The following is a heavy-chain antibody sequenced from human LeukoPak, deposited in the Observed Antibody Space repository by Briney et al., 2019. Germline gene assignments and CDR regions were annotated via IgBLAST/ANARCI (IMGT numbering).Heavy chain of an antibody. CDR1: GYSFSTYW. J-gene: IGHJ4*02. Sequence: ESLKIFCHTSGYSFSTYWNGWLRQEPGEGLEEMIIICPTNSSTKYSPSLQGQVTISADTSISTAYLQLSTLKASDTAVYYCVRRVIEGSGIDHWGQGTLVTVFS. D-gene: IGHD1-26*01. V-gene: IGHV5-51*01. CDR3: VRRVIEGSGIDH. CDR2: ICPTNSST.